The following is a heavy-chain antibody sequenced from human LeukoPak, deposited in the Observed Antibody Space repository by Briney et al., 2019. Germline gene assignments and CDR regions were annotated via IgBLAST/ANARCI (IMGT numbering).Heavy chain of an antibody. J-gene: IGHJ6*02. CDR2: ISSSSSTI. CDR1: GFTFSSYS. V-gene: IGHV3-48*01. Sequence: SGGSLRLSCAASGFTFSSYSMNWVRQAPGKGLEWVSYISSSSSTIYYADSVKGRFTISRDNAKNSLSLQMTSLRAEDTAVYYCAKYSSISNSYYGMDVWGQGTTVTVSS. D-gene: IGHD6-13*01. CDR3: AKYSSISNSYYGMDV.